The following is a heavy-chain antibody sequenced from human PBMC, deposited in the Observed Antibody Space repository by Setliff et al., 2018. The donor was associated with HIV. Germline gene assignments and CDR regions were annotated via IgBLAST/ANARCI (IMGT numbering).Heavy chain of an antibody. J-gene: IGHJ5*02. CDR3: ATRVYYYDSNKVLREEGFDP. Sequence: SETLSLTCTVSGDSASNSRYYWAWIRQPPGKGLEYIGSIYYNEKTYYSPSLKGRVTISIDTSKNQFSLNLTSVTAADTAVYFCATRVYYYDSNKVLREEGFDPWGQGTLVTVSS. D-gene: IGHD3-22*01. V-gene: IGHV4-39*01. CDR2: IYYNEKT. CDR1: GDSASNSRYY.